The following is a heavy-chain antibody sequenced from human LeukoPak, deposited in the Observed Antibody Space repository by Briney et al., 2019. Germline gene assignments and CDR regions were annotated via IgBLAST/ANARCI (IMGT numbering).Heavy chain of an antibody. CDR1: GFTFSSYN. V-gene: IGHV3-21*01. CDR2: ISDSTIFK. Sequence: GGSLRLSCAASGFTFSSYNMHWVRQAPGKGLEWVSSISDSTIFKYYGDSVKGRFTISRDNPKNSLYLQMNSLRAEDTAVYYCARVVGSTMRAPFDFWGQGMLVTVPS. J-gene: IGHJ4*02. CDR3: ARVVGSTMRAPFDF. D-gene: IGHD1-26*01.